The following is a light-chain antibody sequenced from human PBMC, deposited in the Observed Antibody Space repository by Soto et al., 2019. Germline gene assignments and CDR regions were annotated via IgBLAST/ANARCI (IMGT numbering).Light chain of an antibody. J-gene: IGKJ1*01. CDR3: QQYYSTPPT. Sequence: DIVMTQSPDSLPVSLGERATINCKSSQSVLYDSNNKNYLSWYQRKAGQPPKLLISWASTREYGVPDRFSGSGSGTDFTLTISSLQAEDVAVYYCQQYYSTPPTFGQGTKVEIK. V-gene: IGKV4-1*01. CDR1: QSVLYDSNNKNY. CDR2: WAS.